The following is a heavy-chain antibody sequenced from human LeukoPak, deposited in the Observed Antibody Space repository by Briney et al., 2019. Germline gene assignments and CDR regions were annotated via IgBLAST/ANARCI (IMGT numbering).Heavy chain of an antibody. V-gene: IGHV3-23*01. CDR3: AKDDHGGSGWRDYFDY. CDR1: VFTFSTYA. Sequence: GGSLRLSCAASVFTFSTYAMSWVRQAPGKGLEWVSASSGSGGSTYYADSVKGRFTISRYNSKNTLYLQMNSLRAEDTAVYYCAKDDHGGSGWRDYFDYWGQGTLVTVSS. CDR2: SSGSGGST. D-gene: IGHD6-19*01. J-gene: IGHJ4*02.